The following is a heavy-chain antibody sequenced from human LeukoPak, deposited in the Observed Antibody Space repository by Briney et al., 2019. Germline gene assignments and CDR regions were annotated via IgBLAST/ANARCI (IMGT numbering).Heavy chain of an antibody. Sequence: ASVKVSCKASGYSFTDYYIHWVRQAPGQGLEWMGGINPIFRTANYAHKFQGKVTITADESTSTAYMELSSLRFEDTAVYYCARGGGIFGVLTTAHYYGMDVWGQGTTVIVSS. CDR1: GYSFTDYY. CDR3: ARGGGIFGVLTTAHYYGMDV. D-gene: IGHD3-3*01. CDR2: INPIFRTA. J-gene: IGHJ6*02. V-gene: IGHV1-69*13.